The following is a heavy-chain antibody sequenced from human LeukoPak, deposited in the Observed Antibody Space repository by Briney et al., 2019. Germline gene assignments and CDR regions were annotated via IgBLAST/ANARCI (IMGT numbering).Heavy chain of an antibody. V-gene: IGHV4-30-4*01. CDR2: IYYSGST. CDR3: ARARDDYGDYDY. D-gene: IGHD4-17*01. J-gene: IGHJ4*02. Sequence: PSETLSLTCTVSGGSISSGDYYWSWIRQPPGKGLEWIGYIYYSGSTYYNPSLKSRVTISVDTSKNQFSLKLGSVTAADTAVYYCARARDDYGDYDYWGQGTLVTVSS. CDR1: GGSISSGDYY.